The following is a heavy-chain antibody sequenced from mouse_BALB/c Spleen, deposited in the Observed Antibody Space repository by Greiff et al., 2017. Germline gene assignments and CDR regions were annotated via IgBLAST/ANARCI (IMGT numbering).Heavy chain of an antibody. CDR3: ARQGEVRRKNYAMDY. V-gene: IGHV5-6*01. CDR1: GFTFSSYG. D-gene: IGHD2-14*01. J-gene: IGHJ4*01. CDR2: ISSGGSYT. Sequence: EVKLMESGGDLVKPGGSLKLSCAASGFTFSSYGMSWVRQTPDKRLEWVATISSGGSYTYYPDSVKGRFTISRDNAKNTLYLQMSSLKSEDTAMYYCARQGEVRRKNYAMDYWGQGTSVTVSS.